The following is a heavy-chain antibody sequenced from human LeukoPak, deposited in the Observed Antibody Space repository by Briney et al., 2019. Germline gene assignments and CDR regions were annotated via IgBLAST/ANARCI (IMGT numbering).Heavy chain of an antibody. Sequence: PGGSLRLSCAASGFTFDDYDMHWVRQAPGKGLEWVSLISGDGGSTYYADSVKGRFTISRDNSRNSLYLQMNSLRTEDTALYYCTKPAQSVALIDDYWGQGTLVTVSS. J-gene: IGHJ4*02. V-gene: IGHV3-43*02. CDR1: GFTFDDYD. D-gene: IGHD2-15*01. CDR3: TKPAQSVALIDDY. CDR2: ISGDGGST.